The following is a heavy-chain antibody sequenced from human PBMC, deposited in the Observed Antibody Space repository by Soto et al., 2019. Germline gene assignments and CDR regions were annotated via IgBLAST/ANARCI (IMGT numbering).Heavy chain of an antibody. D-gene: IGHD2-21*01. CDR3: ARESIGCGGDCLDY. CDR1: GFTFSNYE. CDR2: IDTSGDAM. J-gene: IGHJ4*02. V-gene: IGHV3-48*03. Sequence: GGSLRLSCAVSGFTFSNYEWNWVRQAPGKGLEWISYIDTSGDAMFYADSVKGRFAVSRDNTMNSLYLQMNSLRAEDTAAYYCARESIGCGGDCLDYWGQGTLVTVSS.